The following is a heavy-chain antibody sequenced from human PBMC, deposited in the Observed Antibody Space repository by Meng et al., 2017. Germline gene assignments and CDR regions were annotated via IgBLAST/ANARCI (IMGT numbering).Heavy chain of an antibody. J-gene: IGHJ4*02. CDR1: GGSFSCYY. D-gene: IGHD2-15*01. CDR2: INHSGST. Sequence: QVQRQEWGAGLLKPTHTLSLTCSVYGGSFSCYYWSWIRQPPGKGLEWIGEINHSGSTNYNPSLKSRVTISVDTSKNQFSLKLSSVTAADTAVYYCAREVVAALDYWGQGTLVTVSS. V-gene: IGHV4-34*01. CDR3: AREVVAALDY.